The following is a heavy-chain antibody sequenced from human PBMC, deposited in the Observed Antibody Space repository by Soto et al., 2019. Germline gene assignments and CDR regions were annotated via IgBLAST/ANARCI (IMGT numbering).Heavy chain of an antibody. V-gene: IGHV4-34*01. CDR3: ARDKTEVTTFVYYYYGMDV. Sequence: SESPSLPCGGYGGILRGYYWSWIRQPPGKGLEWIGEIDHRGSTSYNPSLKNRVTISLDTSKNQFSLKLSSVTAADTAVYYCARDKTEVTTFVYYYYGMDVWGQGTTVTVSS. D-gene: IGHD3-16*01. CDR2: IDHRGST. J-gene: IGHJ6*02. CDR1: GGILRGYY.